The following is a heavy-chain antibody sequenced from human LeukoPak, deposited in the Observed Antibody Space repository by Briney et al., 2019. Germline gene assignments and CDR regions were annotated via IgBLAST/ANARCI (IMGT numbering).Heavy chain of an antibody. D-gene: IGHD6-13*01. CDR2: ISSGTGSYI. V-gene: IGHV3-21*04. CDR1: GFSFSSYS. Sequence: GGSLRLSCVASGFSFSSYSMNWVRQAPGKGLEWVSTISSGTGSYIYYADSVRGRFTISRDNAKNSLYLQMNSLRAEDTAVYYCASRAGYTGSWSAFDYWGQGTLVTVSS. CDR3: ASRAGYTGSWSAFDY. J-gene: IGHJ4*02.